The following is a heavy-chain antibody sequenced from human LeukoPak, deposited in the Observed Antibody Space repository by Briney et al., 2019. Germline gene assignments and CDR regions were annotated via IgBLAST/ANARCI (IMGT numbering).Heavy chain of an antibody. CDR2: ISAYNGNT. D-gene: IGHD3-9*01. Sequence: ASVKVSCKASGYRFTSYGISWVRQAPGQGLEWMGWISAYNGNTNYAQKLQGRVTTTTDTSTSTAYMELRSLRSDDTAVYYCARGGDGDILTGLVFDYWGQGTLVTVSS. J-gene: IGHJ4*02. CDR1: GYRFTSYG. CDR3: ARGGDGDILTGLVFDY. V-gene: IGHV1-18*01.